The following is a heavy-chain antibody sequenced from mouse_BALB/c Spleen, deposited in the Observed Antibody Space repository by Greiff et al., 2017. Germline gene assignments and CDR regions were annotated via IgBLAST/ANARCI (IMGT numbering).Heavy chain of an antibody. J-gene: IGHJ1*01. D-gene: IGHD2-2*01. CDR3: ARERGMGYDVYFDV. V-gene: IGHV1-18*01. Sequence: EVQLQQSGPELVKPGASVKIPCKASGYTFTDYNMDWVKQSHGKSLEWIGDINPNNGGTIYNQKFKGKATLTVDKSSSTAYMELRSLTSEDTAVYYCARERGMGYDVYFDVWGAGTTVTVSS. CDR1: GYTFTDYN. CDR2: INPNNGGT.